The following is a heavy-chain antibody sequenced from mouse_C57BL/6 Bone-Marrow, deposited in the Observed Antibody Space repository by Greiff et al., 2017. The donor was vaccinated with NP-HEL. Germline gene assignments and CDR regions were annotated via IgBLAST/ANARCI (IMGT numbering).Heavy chain of an antibody. D-gene: IGHD1-1*01. CDR2: ISNGGGST. V-gene: IGHV5-12*01. J-gene: IGHJ3*01. Sequence: EVKLVESGGGLVQPGGSLKLSCAASGFTFSDYYMYWVRQTPEKRLEWVAYISNGGGSTYYPDTVKGRFTISRDNAKNTLYLQMSRLKSEDTAMYYCARQDYYGSSVAYWGQGTLVTVSA. CDR3: ARQDYYGSSVAY. CDR1: GFTFSDYY.